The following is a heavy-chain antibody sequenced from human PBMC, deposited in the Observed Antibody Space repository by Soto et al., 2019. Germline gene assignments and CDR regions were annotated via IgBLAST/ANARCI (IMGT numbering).Heavy chain of an antibody. CDR2: IYYSGST. Sequence: QVQLQESGPGLVKPSETLSLTCTVSGGSISSYYWSWIRQPPGKGLEWIGYIYYSGSTNYNPSLKSRVTISVDTSKNQFSLKLSSVTAADTAVYYCARVVRYYSGYDRGWEYYYYMDVWGKGTTVTVSS. CDR3: ARVVRYYSGYDRGWEYYYYMDV. V-gene: IGHV4-59*01. CDR1: GGSISSYY. J-gene: IGHJ6*03. D-gene: IGHD5-12*01.